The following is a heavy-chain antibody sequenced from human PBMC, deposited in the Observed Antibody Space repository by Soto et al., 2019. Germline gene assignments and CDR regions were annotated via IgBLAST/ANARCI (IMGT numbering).Heavy chain of an antibody. CDR1: GFTFSSYG. CDR3: AKCRYGSGSYYFCYMDV. V-gene: IGHV3-33*06. J-gene: IGHJ6*03. CDR2: IWYDGSNK. Sequence: PGGSLRLSCAASGFTFSSYGMHWVRQAPGKGLEWVAVIWYDGSNKYYADSVKGRFTISRDNSKNTLYLQMNSLRAEDTAVYYCAKCRYGSGSYYFCYMDVWGKGTTVTVSS. D-gene: IGHD3-10*01.